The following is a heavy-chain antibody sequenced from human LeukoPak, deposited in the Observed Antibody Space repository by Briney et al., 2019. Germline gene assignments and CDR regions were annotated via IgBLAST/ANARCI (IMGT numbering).Heavy chain of an antibody. Sequence: GGSLRLPCAASGFTVSSNYMSWVRQAPGKGLEWVSVIYSGGSTYYADSVKGRFTISRDNAKNSLYLQMNSLRPEDTAVYYCARGGRYFDYWGQGTLVTVSS. D-gene: IGHD3-9*01. V-gene: IGHV3-53*01. CDR3: ARGGRYFDY. CDR1: GFTVSSNY. J-gene: IGHJ4*02. CDR2: IYSGGST.